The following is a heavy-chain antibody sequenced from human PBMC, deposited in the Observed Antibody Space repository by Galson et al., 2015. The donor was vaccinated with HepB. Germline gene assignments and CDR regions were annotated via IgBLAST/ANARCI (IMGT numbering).Heavy chain of an antibody. J-gene: IGHJ6*02. CDR2: IWYDGSNK. D-gene: IGHD3-16*01. CDR3: ARGGGTLRSYYGMDV. CDR1: GFTFSTYT. V-gene: IGHV3-33*08. Sequence: SLRLSCAASGFTFSTYTMHWVRQAPGKGLEWVAVIWYDGSNKYYADSVKGRFTISRDNSKNTLYLQMNSLRAEDTAVYYCARGGGTLRSYYGMDVWGQGTTVTVSS.